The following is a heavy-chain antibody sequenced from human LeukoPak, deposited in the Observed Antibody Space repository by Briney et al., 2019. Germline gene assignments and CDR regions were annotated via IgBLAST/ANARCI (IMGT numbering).Heavy chain of an antibody. CDR1: GGSISSYY. D-gene: IGHD6-19*01. J-gene: IGHJ4*02. Sequence: PSETLSLTCTVSGGSISSYYWSWIRQPPGKGLEWIGYIYYSGSTNYNPSLKSRVTISVDTSKNQFSLRLKSVTAADTALYYCARSDYSSAWSFDYWGQGTLVTVSA. CDR3: ARSDYSSAWSFDY. V-gene: IGHV4-59*08. CDR2: IYYSGST.